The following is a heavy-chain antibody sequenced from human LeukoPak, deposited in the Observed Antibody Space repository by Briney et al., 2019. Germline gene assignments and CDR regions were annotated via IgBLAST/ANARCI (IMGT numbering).Heavy chain of an antibody. Sequence: RASVKVSCKASGYTFTSYDINWVRQATGQGLEWMGWMNPNSGNTGYAQKFQGRVTMTRNTSISTAYMELSSLRSEDTAVYYCARFDYGSGSYFVGMDVWGQGTTVPVSS. J-gene: IGHJ6*02. D-gene: IGHD3-10*01. CDR1: GYTFTSYD. CDR2: MNPNSGNT. V-gene: IGHV1-8*01. CDR3: ARFDYGSGSYFVGMDV.